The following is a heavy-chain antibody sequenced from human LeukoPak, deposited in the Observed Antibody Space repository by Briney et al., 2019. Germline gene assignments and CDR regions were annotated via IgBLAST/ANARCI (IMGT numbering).Heavy chain of an antibody. D-gene: IGHD3-22*01. CDR3: AKGAAMIVVVILYYYYYGMDV. CDR2: IRGSGGST. J-gene: IGHJ6*02. CDR1: GSTFSIYA. V-gene: IGHV3-23*01. Sequence: GGSLRLSCAASGSTFSIYAKSWVRKAPEKGLEWVSAIRGSGGSTYYADSVKGRFTISRDNSKNTLYLQMNSLRAEDTAVYYCAKGAAMIVVVILYYYYYGMDVWGQGTTVTVSS.